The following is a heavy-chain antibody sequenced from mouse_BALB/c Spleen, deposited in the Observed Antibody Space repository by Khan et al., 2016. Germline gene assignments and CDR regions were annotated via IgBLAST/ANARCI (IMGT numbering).Heavy chain of an antibody. CDR3: AGVTTGDYFDY. CDR1: GFSIISGYS. Sequence: EVQLQESGPDLVKPSQSLSLTCTVTGFSIISGYSWHWIRQFPGNKLEWMAYIHYSGSTNYNPSLKSRISLTRDTSKNRLILKLNSVTTEDTATYYCAGVTTGDYFDYWGQGTTLTVSS. V-gene: IGHV3-1*02. D-gene: IGHD2-2*01. CDR2: IHYSGST. J-gene: IGHJ2*01.